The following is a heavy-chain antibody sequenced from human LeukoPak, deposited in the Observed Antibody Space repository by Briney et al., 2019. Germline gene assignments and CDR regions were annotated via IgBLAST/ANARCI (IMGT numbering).Heavy chain of an antibody. Sequence: PGGSLRLSCAASGFTFSSYAMNWVRQAPGEGLEWVSTISGSGASTYYAEPVKGRFTISRDNSKNTLYLQINSLRAEDTAIYYCVSRTPIFGVVTPIIDYFDYWGQGTLVTVSS. V-gene: IGHV3-23*01. CDR3: VSRTPIFGVVTPIIDYFDY. D-gene: IGHD3-3*01. CDR2: ISGSGAST. J-gene: IGHJ4*02. CDR1: GFTFSSYA.